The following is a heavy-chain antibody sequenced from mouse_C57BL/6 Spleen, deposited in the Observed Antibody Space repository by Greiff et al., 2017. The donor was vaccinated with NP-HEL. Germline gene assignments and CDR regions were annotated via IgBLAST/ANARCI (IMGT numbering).Heavy chain of an antibody. J-gene: IGHJ2*01. CDR3: ARGEDYRRYFDY. Sequence: EVQLQQSGPVLVKPGASVKMSCKASGYTFTDYYMNWVKQSHGKSLEWIGVINPYNGGTSYNQKFKGKATLTVDKSSSTAYMELNSLTSEDSAVYYCARGEDYRRYFDYWGQGTTLTVSS. V-gene: IGHV1-19*01. D-gene: IGHD2-4*01. CDR1: GYTFTDYY. CDR2: INPYNGGT.